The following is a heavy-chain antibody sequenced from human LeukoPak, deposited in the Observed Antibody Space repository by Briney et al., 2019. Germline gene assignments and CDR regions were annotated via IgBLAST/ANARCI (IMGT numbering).Heavy chain of an antibody. CDR2: IWYDGSNK. J-gene: IGHJ6*02. CDR3: ARGSICSGFIYYSYHGMDV. D-gene: IGHD3-3*01. V-gene: IGHV3-33*01. Sequence: GMSLRLSCAASGFTFTTYAIHWVRQAPGKGLEWVAVIWYDGSNKYYADSVKGRFTISRDNSKNTLYLQMNSLRAEDTAVYYCARGSICSGFIYYSYHGMDVWGQGTTVTVSS. CDR1: GFTFTTYA.